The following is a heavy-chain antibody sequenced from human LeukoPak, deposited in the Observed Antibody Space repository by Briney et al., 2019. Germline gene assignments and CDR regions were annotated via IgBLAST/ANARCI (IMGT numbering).Heavy chain of an antibody. V-gene: IGHV4-39*07. CDR2: INHSGST. CDR3: ASLTPRTRYNWFDP. D-gene: IGHD4-23*01. CDR1: GGSITSTNYL. Sequence: KSSETLSLTCTVSGGSITSTNYLWGWVRQPPGKGLEWIGEINHSGSTNYNPSLKSRVTISVDTSKNQFSLKLSSVTAADTAVYYCASLTPRTRYNWFDPWGQGTLVTVSS. J-gene: IGHJ5*02.